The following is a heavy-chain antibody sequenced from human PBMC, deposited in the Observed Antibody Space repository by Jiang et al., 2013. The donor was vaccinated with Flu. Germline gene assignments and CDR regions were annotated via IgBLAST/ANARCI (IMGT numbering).Heavy chain of an antibody. CDR2: IIPIFGTA. CDR3: ARDGHPLSNIHYDFWSGYTPYYYYMDV. D-gene: IGHD3-3*01. CDR1: GGTFSSYA. Sequence: EVKKPGSSVKVSCKASGGTFSSYAISWVRQAPGQGLEWMGGIIPIFGTANYAQKFQGRVTITADESTSTAYMELSSLRSEDTAVYYCARDGHPLSNIHYDFWSGYTPYYYYMDVWGKGTTVTVSS. V-gene: IGHV1-69*01. J-gene: IGHJ6*03.